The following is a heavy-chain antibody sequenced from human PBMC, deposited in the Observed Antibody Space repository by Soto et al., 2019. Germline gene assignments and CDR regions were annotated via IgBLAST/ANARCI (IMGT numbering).Heavy chain of an antibody. D-gene: IGHD2-15*01. Sequence: SETLSLTCTVSGGSISSYYWSWIRQPPGKGLEWIGYIYYSGSTNYNPSLKSRVTISVDTSKNQFSLKLSSVTAADTAVYYCARGGYCSGGSCYWVRNWFDPWGQGTLVTVS. CDR3: ARGGYCSGGSCYWVRNWFDP. V-gene: IGHV4-59*01. CDR2: IYYSGST. J-gene: IGHJ5*02. CDR1: GGSISSYY.